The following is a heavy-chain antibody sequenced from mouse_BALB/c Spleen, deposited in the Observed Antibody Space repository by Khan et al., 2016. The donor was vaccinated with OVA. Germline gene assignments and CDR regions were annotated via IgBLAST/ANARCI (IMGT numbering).Heavy chain of an antibody. CDR3: ASDDYFVGDTMDY. J-gene: IGHJ4*01. CDR1: GYAFTTYY. D-gene: IGHD2-3*01. V-gene: IGHV1S56*01. Sequence: VQLVESGPELVKPGASVRISCKASGYAFTTYYIHWVKQRPGQGLEWIGWIYPGNVNTKYNEKFKGKATLTADKSSSTVYMQLISLTSEDSAVYFCASDDYFVGDTMDYWGQGTSVTVSS. CDR2: IYPGNVNT.